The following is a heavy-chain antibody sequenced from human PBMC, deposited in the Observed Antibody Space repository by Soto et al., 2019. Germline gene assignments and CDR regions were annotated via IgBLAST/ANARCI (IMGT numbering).Heavy chain of an antibody. CDR1: GYTFTGYY. V-gene: IGHV1-2*02. D-gene: IGHD6-13*01. Sequence: GASVKVSCKASGYTFTGYYMHWVRQAPGQGLEWMGWINPNSGGTNYAQKFQGRVTMTRDTSISTAYMELSRLRSDDTAVYYCARDGGIAAAGTHYYYYYGMDVWGQGTTVT. CDR3: ARDGGIAAAGTHYYYYYGMDV. CDR2: INPNSGGT. J-gene: IGHJ6*02.